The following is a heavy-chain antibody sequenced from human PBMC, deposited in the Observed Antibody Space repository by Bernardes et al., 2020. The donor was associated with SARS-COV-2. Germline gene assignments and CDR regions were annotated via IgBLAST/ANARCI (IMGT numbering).Heavy chain of an antibody. CDR2: IRSKANSYAT. V-gene: IGHV3-73*01. CDR1: GFTFSGSA. D-gene: IGHD6-13*01. J-gene: IGHJ3*02. Sequence: GLRRLLCAASGFTFSGSAMYWVRQASRTGMEWIGRIRSKANSYATAYAASVKGRFTISRDDSKNTAYLQMNSLKTEDTALYYCTRVPPYSNSWWDAFDIWGPGTMVTVSA. CDR3: TRVPPYSNSWWDAFDI.